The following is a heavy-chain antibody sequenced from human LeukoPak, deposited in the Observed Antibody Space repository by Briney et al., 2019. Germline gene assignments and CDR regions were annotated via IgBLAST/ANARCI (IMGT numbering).Heavy chain of an antibody. D-gene: IGHD3-3*01. CDR2: IKQDGSEK. CDR3: AREGMELITIFGVVNIYFDY. J-gene: IGHJ4*02. V-gene: IGHV3-7*01. Sequence: GGSLRLSCAASGFTFSSYGMSWVRQAPGKGLEWVANIKQDGSEKYYVDSVKGRFTISRDNAKNSLYLQMNSLRAEDTAVYYCAREGMELITIFGVVNIYFDYWGQGTLVTVSS. CDR1: GFTFSSYG.